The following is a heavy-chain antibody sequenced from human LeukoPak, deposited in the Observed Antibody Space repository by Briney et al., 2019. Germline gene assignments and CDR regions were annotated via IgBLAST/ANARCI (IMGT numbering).Heavy chain of an antibody. D-gene: IGHD2-2*01. V-gene: IGHV1-2*02. CDR1: GYTFTGYY. Sequence: ASVKVSCKASGYTFTGYYMHWVRQAPGQGLEWMGWINPNSGGTNYAQKFQGRVTMTRDTSISTAYMELSRLRSDDTAVYYCARTFRVVPAAQRNNLSDPWGQGTLVTVSS. CDR2: INPNSGGT. CDR3: ARTFRVVPAAQRNNLSDP. J-gene: IGHJ5*02.